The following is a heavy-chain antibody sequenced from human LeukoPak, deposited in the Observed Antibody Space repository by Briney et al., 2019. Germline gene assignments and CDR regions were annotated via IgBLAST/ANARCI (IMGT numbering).Heavy chain of an antibody. D-gene: IGHD3-9*01. Sequence: ASVKVSCKASGGTFSSYAISWVRQAPGQGLEWMGGIIPIFGTANYAQKFQGRVTITADESTSTAYMELSSLRSEDTAVYYCARAAYYDILTGYPAFDIWGQGTMVTVSS. V-gene: IGHV1-69*13. CDR3: ARAAYYDILTGYPAFDI. CDR2: IIPIFGTA. CDR1: GGTFSSYA. J-gene: IGHJ3*02.